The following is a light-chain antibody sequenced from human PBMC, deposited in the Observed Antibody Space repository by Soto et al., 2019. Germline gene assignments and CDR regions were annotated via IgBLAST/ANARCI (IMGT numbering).Light chain of an antibody. Sequence: QSVLTQPPSASGTPGQRVTIPCSGSSSNIGRNTVNWYQRLPGAAPRLLVYRNNQRPSGVPDRFSGSKSGTSASLAISGLQSEDEDDYYCATWDDSLSGVEFGGGTKLTVL. CDR3: ATWDDSLSGVE. J-gene: IGLJ3*02. CDR1: SSNIGRNT. CDR2: RNN. V-gene: IGLV1-44*01.